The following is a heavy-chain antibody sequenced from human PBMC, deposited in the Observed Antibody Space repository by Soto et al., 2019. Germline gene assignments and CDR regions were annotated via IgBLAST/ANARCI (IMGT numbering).Heavy chain of an antibody. Sequence: ASVKVSCKASGYTFTSYGISWVRQAPGQGLEWMGWISAYNGNTNYAQKLQGRVTMTTDTSTSTAYMELRSLRSDDTAVYYCARDPYYYDSSCYSEVYIWFDPWGQGTLVTVSS. CDR3: ARDPYYYDSSCYSEVYIWFDP. V-gene: IGHV1-18*01. J-gene: IGHJ5*02. D-gene: IGHD3-22*01. CDR2: ISAYNGNT. CDR1: GYTFTSYG.